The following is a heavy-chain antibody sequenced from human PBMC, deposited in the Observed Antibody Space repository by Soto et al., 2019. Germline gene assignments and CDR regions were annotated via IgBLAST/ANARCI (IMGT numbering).Heavy chain of an antibody. CDR2: IYYSGST. V-gene: IGHV4-59*01. J-gene: IGHJ5*02. CDR3: AQQLIT. CDR1: GGSISGYY. Sequence: SETLSLTCTVSGGSISGYYWSWIRQPPGKGLEWIGYIYYSGSTNYNPSLKSRVTISVDTSKNQFSLKLSSVTAADTAVYYCAQQLITWGQGTLVTVSS. D-gene: IGHD6-13*01.